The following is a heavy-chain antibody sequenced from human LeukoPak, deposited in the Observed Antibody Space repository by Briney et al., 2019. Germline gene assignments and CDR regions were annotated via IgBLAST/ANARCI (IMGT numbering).Heavy chain of an antibody. J-gene: IGHJ6*02. CDR3: ARDPDIVVVPAAIGGLYYGMDV. V-gene: IGHV3-33*01. Sequence: GGSLRLSCAASGFTFSSYGMHWVRQAPGKGLEWVAVIWYDGSNKYYADSVKGRFTISRDNSKNTLYLQMNSLRAEDTAVYYCARDPDIVVVPAAIGGLYYGMDVWGQGTTVTVSS. D-gene: IGHD2-2*01. CDR1: GFTFSSYG. CDR2: IWYDGSNK.